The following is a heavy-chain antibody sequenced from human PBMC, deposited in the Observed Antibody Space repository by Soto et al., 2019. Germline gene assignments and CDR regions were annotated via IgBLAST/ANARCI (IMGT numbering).Heavy chain of an antibody. Sequence: SGTLYLTCTVSGGSISIAAYYWSWIRQHPGKGLEWIGYVSHSGSTYYNPSLKSRVIISVDTSKNQFSLSLTSVTAADTAVYYCAREYTYGSNFFDCWGQGALVTVSS. D-gene: IGHD5-18*01. CDR1: GGSISIAAYY. J-gene: IGHJ4*02. V-gene: IGHV4-31*03. CDR3: AREYTYGSNFFDC. CDR2: VSHSGST.